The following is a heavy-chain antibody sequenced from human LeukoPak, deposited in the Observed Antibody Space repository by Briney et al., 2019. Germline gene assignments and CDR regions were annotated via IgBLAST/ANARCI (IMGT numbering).Heavy chain of an antibody. CDR1: GFTFSNYG. CDR2: ISYDGSNK. V-gene: IGHV3-30*18. D-gene: IGHD3-10*01. J-gene: IGHJ3*02. Sequence: GGSLRLSCAASGFTFSNYGMHWVRQAPGKGLEWVVVISYDGSNKYYADSVKGRFTISRDNSKNTLYLQMNSLRAEDTAVYYCANGYYYGSGSYDKEAFDIWGQGTMVTVSS. CDR3: ANGYYYGSGSYDKEAFDI.